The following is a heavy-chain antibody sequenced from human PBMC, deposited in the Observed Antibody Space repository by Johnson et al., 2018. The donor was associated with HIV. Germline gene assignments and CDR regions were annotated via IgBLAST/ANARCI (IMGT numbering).Heavy chain of an antibody. Sequence: VQLVESGGGVVQPGRSLRLSCAASGFTFSSYAMHWVRQAPGKGLVWVSRINSDGSSTSYADSVKGRFTISRDNAKNTLYLQMNSLRADDTAVYYCARDEEVMYAMGAFDIWGQGTMLTVSS. V-gene: IGHV3-74*01. CDR1: GFTFSSYA. CDR3: ARDEEVMYAMGAFDI. D-gene: IGHD2-8*02. CDR2: INSDGSST. J-gene: IGHJ3*02.